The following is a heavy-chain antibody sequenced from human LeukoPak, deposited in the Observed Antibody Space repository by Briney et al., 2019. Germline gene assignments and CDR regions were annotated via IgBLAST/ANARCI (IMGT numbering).Heavy chain of an antibody. J-gene: IGHJ4*02. D-gene: IGHD5-24*01. V-gene: IGHV3-21*01. Sequence: KSGGSLRLSCAASGFTFSSYSMNWVRQAPGKGLEWVSSISSSSSYIYYADSVKGRFTISRDNAKNSLYLQMNSLRAEDTAVYYCARGARGWLQLALDYWGQGTLVTVSS. CDR2: ISSSSSYI. CDR3: ARGARGWLQLALDY. CDR1: GFTFSSYS.